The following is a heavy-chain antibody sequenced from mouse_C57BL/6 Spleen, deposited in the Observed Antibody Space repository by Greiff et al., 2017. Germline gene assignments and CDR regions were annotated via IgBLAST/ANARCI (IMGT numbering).Heavy chain of an antibody. J-gene: IGHJ1*03. Sequence: EVKLMESGGGLVKPGGSLKLSCAASGFNFSSYTMSWVRQTPEKRLEWVATISGGGGNTYYPDSVKGRFTISRDNAKNTRYLQMSSLSSEDTALYYCARRPYGSSYKGYFDVWGTGTTVTVSS. CDR1: GFNFSSYT. CDR3: ARRPYGSSYKGYFDV. V-gene: IGHV5-9*01. CDR2: ISGGGGNT. D-gene: IGHD1-1*01.